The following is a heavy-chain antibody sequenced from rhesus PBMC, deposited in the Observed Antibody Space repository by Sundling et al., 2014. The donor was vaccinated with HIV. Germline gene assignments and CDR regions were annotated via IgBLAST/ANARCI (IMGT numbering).Heavy chain of an antibody. Sequence: QVQLQESGPGLVKPSETLSITCAVSGGSISSSYWSWIRQAPGKGLEWIASIYGSGSDTNYNPSLKSRVTLSVDTSKNQFFLRLSSVTAADTAVYYCARGRGNWNYWYFDLWGPGTPITISS. CDR3: ARGRGNWNYWYFDL. CDR2: IYGSGSDT. D-gene: IGHD1-26*01. CDR1: GGSISSSY. V-gene: IGHV4-169*01. J-gene: IGHJ2*01.